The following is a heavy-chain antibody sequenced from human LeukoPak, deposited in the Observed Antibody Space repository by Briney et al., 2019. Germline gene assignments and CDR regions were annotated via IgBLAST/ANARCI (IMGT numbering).Heavy chain of an antibody. J-gene: IGHJ4*02. CDR3: ARDIGYDSSGYLFDY. CDR2: ISAYYGNT. D-gene: IGHD3-22*01. CDR1: GYTFTSYG. V-gene: IGHV1-18*01. Sequence: ASVKVSCKASGYTFTSYGISWVRQAPGQGLEWMGWISAYYGNTNYAQKLQGRVTMTTDTSTSTAYMELRSLRSDDTAVYYCARDIGYDSSGYLFDYWGQGTLVTVSS.